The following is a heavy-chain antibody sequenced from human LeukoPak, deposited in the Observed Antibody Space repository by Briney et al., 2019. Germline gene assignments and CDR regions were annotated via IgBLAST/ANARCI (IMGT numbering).Heavy chain of an antibody. D-gene: IGHD3-10*01. CDR1: GYTFTRYD. Sequence: ASVKVSCKGSGYTFTRYDINWVRQATGQGREGMGWMNLKSGKTGYAQKFQGRVTMTSNTSISTAYMELSSLRSEDTAVYYCARGYGGELFRVFRYWGQGTLVTVSS. V-gene: IGHV1-8*01. CDR2: MNLKSGKT. CDR3: ARGYGGELFRVFRY. J-gene: IGHJ4*02.